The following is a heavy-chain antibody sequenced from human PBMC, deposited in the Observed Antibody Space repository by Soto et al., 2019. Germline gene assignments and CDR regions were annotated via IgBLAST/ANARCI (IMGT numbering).Heavy chain of an antibody. D-gene: IGHD3-10*01. Sequence: QVQLVESGGGVVQPGRSLRLSCAASGFTFSSYGMHWIRQAPGKGLEWVAVIWYDGSNKYYADSVKGRFTISRDNSKNTLYLQINSLRAEDTAVYYCARDEGQVWFGTRTDYYYGMDVWGQGTTVTVSS. V-gene: IGHV3-33*01. CDR2: IWYDGSNK. CDR1: GFTFSSYG. CDR3: ARDEGQVWFGTRTDYYYGMDV. J-gene: IGHJ6*02.